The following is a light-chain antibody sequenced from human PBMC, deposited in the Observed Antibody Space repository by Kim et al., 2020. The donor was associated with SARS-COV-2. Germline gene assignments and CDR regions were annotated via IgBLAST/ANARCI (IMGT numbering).Light chain of an antibody. CDR2: KDN. CDR1: ALAKEN. Sequence: SYELTQPPLVSVSPGQTARITCSGDALAKENAYWYQQKPGQAPVLVIFKDNERPSGIPERVSASSSGTTATLTISGVQAEDEADYYCQSADSSGTSVVFGGGTQLTVL. J-gene: IGLJ2*01. CDR3: QSADSSGTSVV. V-gene: IGLV3-25*03.